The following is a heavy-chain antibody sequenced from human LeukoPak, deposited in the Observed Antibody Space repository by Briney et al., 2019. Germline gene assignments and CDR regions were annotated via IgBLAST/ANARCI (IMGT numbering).Heavy chain of an antibody. V-gene: IGHV1-8*01. J-gene: IGHJ5*02. CDR1: GYTFTSYD. D-gene: IGHD3-10*01. CDR3: ARAIGWMLRGAQPDGWFDP. CDR2: MNPNSGNT. Sequence: ASVKVSCKASGYTFTSYDINWVRQATGQGLEWMGWMNPNSGNTGYAQKFQGRVTMTRNTSISTAYMELSSLRSEDTAVYYCARAIGWMLRGAQPDGWFDPWGQGTLVTVSS.